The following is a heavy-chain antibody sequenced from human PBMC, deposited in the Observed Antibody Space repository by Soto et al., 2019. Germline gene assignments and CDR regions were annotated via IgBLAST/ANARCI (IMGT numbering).Heavy chain of an antibody. CDR2: INHSGST. V-gene: IGHV4-34*01. CDR1: GGSFSGYY. CDR3: ASRTRFEYSSSSSIPRQSRYYYYGMDV. D-gene: IGHD6-6*01. J-gene: IGHJ6*02. Sequence: SETLSLTCAVYGGSFSGYYWSWIRQPPGKGLEWIGEINHSGSTNYNPSLKSRVTISVDTSKNQFSLKLSSVTAADTAVYYCASRTRFEYSSSSSIPRQSRYYYYGMDVWGQGTTVTVSS.